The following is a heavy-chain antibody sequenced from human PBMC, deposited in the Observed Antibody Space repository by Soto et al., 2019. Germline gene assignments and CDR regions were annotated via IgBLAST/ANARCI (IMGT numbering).Heavy chain of an antibody. J-gene: IGHJ4*02. D-gene: IGHD5-12*01. Sequence: QVQLVESGGGVVQPGRSLRLSCAASGFTFSSYGMHWVRQAPGKGLEWVAVISYDGSNKYYADSVKGRFTISRDNSKNTLYLQMNILRAEDTAVYYCANIVDIVARDDYWGQGTLVPVSS. CDR3: ANIVDIVARDDY. CDR1: GFTFSSYG. CDR2: ISYDGSNK. V-gene: IGHV3-30*18.